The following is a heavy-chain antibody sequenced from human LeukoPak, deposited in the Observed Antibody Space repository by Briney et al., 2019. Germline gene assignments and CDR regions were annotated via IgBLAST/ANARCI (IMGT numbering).Heavy chain of an antibody. CDR2: IYYSGSA. J-gene: IGHJ3*02. D-gene: IGHD1-26*01. V-gene: IGHV4-59*08. Sequence: SETLSLACTVSGGSISGYYWSWIRQPPGKGLEWIAYIYYSGSANYNPSLKSRVTMSVDTSKNQFSLQLSSVTAADTAVYYWARYLLLGGTPRGAYDTWGQGTMVTVSS. CDR3: ARYLLLGGTPRGAYDT. CDR1: GGSISGYY.